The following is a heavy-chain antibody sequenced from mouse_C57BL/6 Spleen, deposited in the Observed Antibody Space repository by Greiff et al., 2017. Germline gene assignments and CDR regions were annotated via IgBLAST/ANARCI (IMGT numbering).Heavy chain of an antibody. CDR3: ASLYYYGSHWYFDV. CDR2: ISGGGGNT. V-gene: IGHV5-9*01. D-gene: IGHD1-1*01. CDR1: GFTFSSYT. Sequence: EVMLVESGGGLVKPGGSLKLSCAASGFTFSSYTMSWVRQTPEKRLEWVATISGGGGNTYYPDSVKGRFTISRDNAKNTLYLQMSSLRSEDTALYYCASLYYYGSHWYFDVWGTGTTVTVSS. J-gene: IGHJ1*03.